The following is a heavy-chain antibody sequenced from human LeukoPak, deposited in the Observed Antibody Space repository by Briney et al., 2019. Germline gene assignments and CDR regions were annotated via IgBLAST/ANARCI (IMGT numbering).Heavy chain of an antibody. CDR2: ISESGGST. Sequence: GGSLRLSCVVSGFTFSTSAMSWVRQAPGKGLEWVSGISESGGSTYYADSVKGRFTSSRDNSKNTLYLQMNNLRAEDTAVYYCAKGNLRFLESNWFDPWGQGTLVTVSS. CDR1: GFTFSTSA. V-gene: IGHV3-23*01. CDR3: AKGNLRFLESNWFDP. D-gene: IGHD3-3*01. J-gene: IGHJ5*02.